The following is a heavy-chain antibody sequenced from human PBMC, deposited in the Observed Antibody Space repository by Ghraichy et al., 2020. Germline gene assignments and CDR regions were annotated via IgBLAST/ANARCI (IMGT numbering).Heavy chain of an antibody. V-gene: IGHV3-74*01. CDR1: GFTFNSFW. J-gene: IGHJ4*02. Sequence: GGSLRLSCEASGFTFNSFWMHWVRQAPGKGLVWVSRINNDGRGTNYADSVKGRFTVSRDNAKNTLYLQMNSLRAEDTAVYYCARDRPGYCSSSSCSYYFDHWGQGTLVTGSS. D-gene: IGHD2-2*01. CDR2: INNDGRGT. CDR3: ARDRPGYCSSSSCSYYFDH.